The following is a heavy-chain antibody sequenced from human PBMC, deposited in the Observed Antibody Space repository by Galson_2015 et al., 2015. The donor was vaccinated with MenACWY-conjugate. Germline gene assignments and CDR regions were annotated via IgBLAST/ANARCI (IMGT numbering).Heavy chain of an antibody. J-gene: IGHJ4*02. V-gene: IGHV5-51*01. CDR2: IYPGDSDT. CDR1: GYSFTSYW. Sequence: QSGAEVKKPGESLMISCKGSGYSFTSYWIGWVRQMPGKGLEWMGIIYPGDSDTRYSPSFQGQVTISADKSISTAYLQWSSLKASDTAMYYCARNAGDSSGYYYGFDYWGQGTLVTVSS. CDR3: ARNAGDSSGYYYGFDY. D-gene: IGHD3-22*01.